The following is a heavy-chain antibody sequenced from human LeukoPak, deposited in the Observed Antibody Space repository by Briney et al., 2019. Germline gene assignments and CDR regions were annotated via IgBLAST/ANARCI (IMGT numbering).Heavy chain of an antibody. CDR3: ARGVAGPPRSLPGNWFDP. CDR1: GGSFSGYY. J-gene: IGHJ5*02. V-gene: IGHV4-34*01. Sequence: SEILSLTCAVYGGSFSGYYWSWIRQPPGKGLEWIGEINHSGSTNYNPSLKSRVTISVDTSKNQFSLKLSSVTAADTAVYCCARGVAGPPRSLPGNWFDPWGQGTLVTVSS. D-gene: IGHD1-14*01. CDR2: INHSGST.